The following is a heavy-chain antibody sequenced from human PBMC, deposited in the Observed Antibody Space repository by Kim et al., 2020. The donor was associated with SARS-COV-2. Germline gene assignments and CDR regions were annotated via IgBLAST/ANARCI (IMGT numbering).Heavy chain of an antibody. CDR2: ISAYNGNT. D-gene: IGHD2-21*01. J-gene: IGHJ3*02. Sequence: ASVKVSCKASGYTFTSYGISWVRQAPGQGLEWMGWISAYNGNTNYAQKLQGRVTMTTDTSTSTAYMELRSLRSDDTAVYYCARDDMDPFHVVGNAFDIWGQGTMVTVSS. CDR3: ARDDMDPFHVVGNAFDI. CDR1: GYTFTSYG. V-gene: IGHV1-18*01.